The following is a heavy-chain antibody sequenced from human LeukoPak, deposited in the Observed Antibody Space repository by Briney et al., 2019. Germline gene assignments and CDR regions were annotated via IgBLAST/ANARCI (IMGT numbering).Heavy chain of an antibody. D-gene: IGHD6-6*01. Sequence: PGGSLRLSCAASGFTFSSYSMNWVRQAPGKGLEWVSSIASSSSYIYYADSVKGRFTISRDNAKNSLYLQMNSLRAEETAVYYCARSYSSSRGTFDYWGQGTLVTVSS. CDR1: GFTFSSYS. CDR2: IASSSSYI. J-gene: IGHJ4*02. V-gene: IGHV3-21*01. CDR3: ARSYSSSRGTFDY.